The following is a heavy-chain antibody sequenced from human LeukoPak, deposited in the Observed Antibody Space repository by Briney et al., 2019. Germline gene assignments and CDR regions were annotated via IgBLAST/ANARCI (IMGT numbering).Heavy chain of an antibody. CDR3: ARSLRGVLTGFSHYFDS. CDR1: GYTFTGDY. CDR2: INPTSGDT. D-gene: IGHD3-9*01. J-gene: IGHJ4*02. V-gene: IGHV1-2*02. Sequence: ASVTVSCKASGYTFTGDYIHWVRQGPGQGLEWMGWINPTSGDTKYAQRFQGRVTMTSDTAITTAYVEMSSLRSDDTATYFCARSLRGVLTGFSHYFDSWGQGTLVTVSS.